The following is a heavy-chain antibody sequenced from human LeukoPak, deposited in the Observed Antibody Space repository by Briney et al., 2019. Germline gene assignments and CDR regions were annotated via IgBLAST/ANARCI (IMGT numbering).Heavy chain of an antibody. CDR2: INAGTGNR. CDR3: AKSCSSTSCYLDY. J-gene: IGHJ4*02. D-gene: IGHD2-2*01. V-gene: IGHV1-3*01. CDR1: GYTFTSYA. Sequence: ASVKVSCKASGYTFTSYAIHWVRQAPGQRLEWMGWINAGTGNRKYSQKFQDRVTITRETSATTAYMELSSLTSEDTAVYYCAKSCSSTSCYLDYWGQGTLVTVSS.